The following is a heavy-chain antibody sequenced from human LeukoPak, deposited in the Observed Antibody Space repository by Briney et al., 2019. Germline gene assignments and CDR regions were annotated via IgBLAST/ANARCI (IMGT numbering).Heavy chain of an antibody. CDR3: ARDRRSSSRGAYYYYYMDV. Sequence: ASVKVSCKASGYTFTSYGISWVRQAPGRGLEWMGWISAYNGNTNYAQKLQGRVTMTTDTSTSTAYMELRSLRSDDTAVYYCARDRRSSSRGAYYYYYMDVWGKGTTVTVSS. J-gene: IGHJ6*03. CDR2: ISAYNGNT. CDR1: GYTFTSYG. V-gene: IGHV1-18*01. D-gene: IGHD6-6*01.